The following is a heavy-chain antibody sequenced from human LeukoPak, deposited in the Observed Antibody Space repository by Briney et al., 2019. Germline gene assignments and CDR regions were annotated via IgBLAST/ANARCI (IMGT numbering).Heavy chain of an antibody. J-gene: IGHJ4*02. D-gene: IGHD3-10*01. CDR3: ARDLYRGTDY. Sequence: PGGSLRLSCAMSGFSFSDYWMNWLRQAPGKGLEWVALIRPDGSEKRYVDSVMGRFTISRDNAKNSLFLQMNSLTVEDTAVYYCARDLYRGTDYWAQGILVTVSS. CDR2: IRPDGSEK. V-gene: IGHV3-7*01. CDR1: GFSFSDYW.